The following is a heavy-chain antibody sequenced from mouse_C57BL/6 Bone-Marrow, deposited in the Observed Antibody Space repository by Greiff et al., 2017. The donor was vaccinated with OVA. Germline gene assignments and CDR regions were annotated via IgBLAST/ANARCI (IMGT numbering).Heavy chain of an antibody. CDR1: GYTFTDYY. J-gene: IGHJ2*01. CDR3: AREDTTVVATSDY. D-gene: IGHD1-1*01. V-gene: IGHV1-26*01. Sequence: EVQLQQSGPELVKPGASVKISCKASGYTFTDYYMNWVKQSHGKSLEWIGDINPNNGGTSYNQKFKGKATLTVDKSSSTAYMELRSLTSEDSAVYYCAREDTTVVATSDYWGQGTTLTVSS. CDR2: INPNNGGT.